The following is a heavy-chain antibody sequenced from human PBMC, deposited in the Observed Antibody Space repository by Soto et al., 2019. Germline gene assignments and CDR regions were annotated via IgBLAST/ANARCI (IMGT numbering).Heavy chain of an antibody. D-gene: IGHD4-17*01. CDR3: ARGRADGDFGNWIDP. Sequence: QVQLVQSGAEVKKPGASVKVSCKASGYTFTSYDINWVRQATGQGLEWMGWMNPKNGNTGYAQKYQGRVTMGRDISISTVYMELSSLRFDATAVYYCARGRADGDFGNWIDPWGQGTLVTVSS. J-gene: IGHJ5*02. V-gene: IGHV1-8*01. CDR2: MNPKNGNT. CDR1: GYTFTSYD.